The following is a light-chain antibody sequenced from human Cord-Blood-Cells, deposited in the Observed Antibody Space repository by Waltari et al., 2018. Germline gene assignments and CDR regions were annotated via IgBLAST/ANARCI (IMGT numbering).Light chain of an antibody. Sequence: ELVLPHSPATQTFTLSDRATLSCRASQSVSRNLAWYQPKPGQAPRLLTDDASQRATGIPARFSGSGSGTNFTITISSLEPEDFAVYYCHQRSNWPTFGQGTKLEIK. CDR3: HQRSNWPT. V-gene: IGKV3-11*01. CDR2: DAS. J-gene: IGKJ2*01. CDR1: QSVSRN.